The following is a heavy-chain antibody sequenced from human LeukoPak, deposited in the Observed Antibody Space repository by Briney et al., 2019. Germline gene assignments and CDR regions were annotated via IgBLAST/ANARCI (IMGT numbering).Heavy chain of an antibody. D-gene: IGHD3-3*01. CDR3: AKDRNYDFWSGYLPIDP. CDR2: INSDGSST. V-gene: IGHV3-74*01. Sequence: GGSLRLSCAASGFTFSSYWMHWVRQAPGKGLVWVSRINSDGSSTSYADSVKGRFTISRDNAKNTLYLQMNSLRAEDTAVYYCAKDRNYDFWSGYLPIDPWGQGTLVTVSS. J-gene: IGHJ5*02. CDR1: GFTFSSYW.